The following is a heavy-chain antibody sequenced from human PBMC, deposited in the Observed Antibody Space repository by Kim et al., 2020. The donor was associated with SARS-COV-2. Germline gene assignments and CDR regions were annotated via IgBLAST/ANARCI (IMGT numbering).Heavy chain of an antibody. V-gene: IGHV4-59*01. CDR2: IYYSGST. D-gene: IGHD3-16*01. Sequence: SETLSLTCTVSGGSISSYYWSWIRQPPGKGLEWIGYIYYSGSTNYNPSLKSRVTISVDTSKNQFSLKLSSVTAADTAVYYCARHLGGSEPVTPVKNYYYGMDVWGQGTTVTVSS. J-gene: IGHJ6*02. CDR3: ARHLGGSEPVTPVKNYYYGMDV. CDR1: GGSISSYY.